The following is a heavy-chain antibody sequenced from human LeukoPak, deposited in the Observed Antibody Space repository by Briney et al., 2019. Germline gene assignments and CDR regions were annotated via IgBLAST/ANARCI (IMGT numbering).Heavy chain of an antibody. CDR3: AKVSTVTSGTGAYYMDV. J-gene: IGHJ6*03. Sequence: GGSLRLSCAASGFSFSNYGMDWVRQAPGKGLEWVSSISTSSSYIFYADSVKGRFTISRDNSKNTLYLQMNSLRAEDTAVYYCAKVSTVTSGTGAYYMDVWGKGTTVTVSS. D-gene: IGHD4-17*01. CDR1: GFSFSNYG. V-gene: IGHV3-21*04. CDR2: ISTSSSYI.